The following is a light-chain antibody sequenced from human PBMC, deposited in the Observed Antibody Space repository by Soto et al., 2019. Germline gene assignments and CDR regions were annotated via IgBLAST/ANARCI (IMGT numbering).Light chain of an antibody. CDR2: DAS. J-gene: IGKJ4*01. V-gene: IGKV3-11*01. CDR1: QRVAKF. CDR3: QQRTNWPLT. Sequence: EIVLTQSPDTLSLSPGESATLSCRASQRVAKFLAWYQQRGGQAPRLLIFDASTRATGVPGRFNGSGSGTAFTLTISDLQPEDSAMYYCQQRTNWPLTFGGGTKVEVK.